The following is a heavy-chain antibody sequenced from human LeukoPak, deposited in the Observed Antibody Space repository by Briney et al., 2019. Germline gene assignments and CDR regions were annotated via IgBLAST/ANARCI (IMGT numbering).Heavy chain of an antibody. V-gene: IGHV1-2*02. CDR3: ARDLSGYAFYYFDY. D-gene: IGHD5-12*01. CDR1: GYTFTGYY. Sequence: ASVKVSCKASGYTFTGYYMHWVRQAPGQGLEWMGWINPNSGGTNYAQKFQGRVTMTRDTSISTAHMELSRLKSDDTAVYYCARDLSGYAFYYFDYWGQGTLVTVSS. J-gene: IGHJ4*02. CDR2: INPNSGGT.